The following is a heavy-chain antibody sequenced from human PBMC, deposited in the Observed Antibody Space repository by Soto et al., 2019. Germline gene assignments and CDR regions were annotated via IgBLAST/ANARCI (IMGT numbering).Heavy chain of an antibody. D-gene: IGHD3-22*01. CDR3: ARDLNYYDSDVGGTVYYYYGMDV. CDR2: ISYDGSDK. V-gene: IGHV3-30*03. Sequence: HPGGSLRLSCAASGFTFSSHGMQLVRQAPGKGLECVSLISYDGSDKYYADSLKGRFTISRDKSKNTLFLQMNSLRAEDTAVYYFARDLNYYDSDVGGTVYYYYGMDVWGQGTTVTVSS. CDR1: GFTFSSHG. J-gene: IGHJ6*02.